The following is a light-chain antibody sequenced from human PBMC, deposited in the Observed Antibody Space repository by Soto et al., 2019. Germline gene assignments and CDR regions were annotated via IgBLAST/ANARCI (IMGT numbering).Light chain of an antibody. CDR3: QQRINWPLT. V-gene: IGKV3-11*01. Sequence: PGERATLSCRASQSVSSYLAWYQQKPGQAPRLLISDATNRATGIPARFSGSGSGTDFTLTIDSLEPEDFAVYYCQQRINWPLTFGGGTKVEIK. CDR1: QSVSSY. CDR2: DAT. J-gene: IGKJ4*01.